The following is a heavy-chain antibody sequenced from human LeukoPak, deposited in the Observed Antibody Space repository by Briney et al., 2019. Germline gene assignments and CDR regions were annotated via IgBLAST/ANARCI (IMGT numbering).Heavy chain of an antibody. CDR2: IIPIFGTA. CDR1: GGSFSSEA. CDR3: GRKAGDCGGGICYSIDY. Sequence: SVKVSCKAFGGSFSSEAISWVRQAPGQGLEGMGGIIPIFGTANYAQNFQGRVTITTDESTNPAYVEVSSLRSEATAVYYCGRKAGDCGGGICYSIDYWGQGTLVTVSS. V-gene: IGHV1-69*05. J-gene: IGHJ4*02. D-gene: IGHD2-15*01.